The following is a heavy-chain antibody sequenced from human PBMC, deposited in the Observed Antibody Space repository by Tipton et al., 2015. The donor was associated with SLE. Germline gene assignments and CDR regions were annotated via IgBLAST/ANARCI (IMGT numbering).Heavy chain of an antibody. Sequence: QSGAEVKKPGSSVKVSCKASGGSFSSYAISWVRQAPGQGLEWMGGIIPIFGVANYAQKFQGRVTITADESTTVAYMELSSLRSEDTAVYYCARDEDVDSSSSMASYWGQGTLVTVSS. CDR3: ARDEDVDSSSSMASY. CDR1: GGSFSSYA. J-gene: IGHJ4*02. D-gene: IGHD6-6*01. CDR2: IIPIFGVA. V-gene: IGHV1-69*01.